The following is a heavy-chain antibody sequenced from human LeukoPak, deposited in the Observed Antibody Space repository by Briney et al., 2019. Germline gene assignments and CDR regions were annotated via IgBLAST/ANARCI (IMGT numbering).Heavy chain of an antibody. CDR2: IYYSGST. CDR1: GGSISSGGYY. Sequence: SDTLSLTCTVSGGSISSGGYYWSWIRQHPGKGLEWIEYIYYSGSTDYNPSLKSRVTMSVDTSKNQFSLKLSSVTAADTAVYYCARGSEQLVLGYYYYYYYMDVWGKGTTVTVSS. CDR3: ARGSEQLVLGYYYYYYYMDV. V-gene: IGHV4-31*03. D-gene: IGHD6-6*01. J-gene: IGHJ6*03.